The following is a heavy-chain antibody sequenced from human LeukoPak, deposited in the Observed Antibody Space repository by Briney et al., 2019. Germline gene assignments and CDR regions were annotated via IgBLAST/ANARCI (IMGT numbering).Heavy chain of an antibody. D-gene: IGHD3-16*01. V-gene: IGHV3-30*18. Sequence: GGSLRLSCAASGFTFSSYGMHWVRQAPGKGLEWVAVISYDGSNKYYADSVKGRFTISRDNSKNTLYLQMNSLRAEDTAVYYCAKDSLRLGGYFDYWGQGTLVTVSS. CDR3: AKDSLRLGGYFDY. CDR1: GFTFSSYG. CDR2: ISYDGSNK. J-gene: IGHJ4*02.